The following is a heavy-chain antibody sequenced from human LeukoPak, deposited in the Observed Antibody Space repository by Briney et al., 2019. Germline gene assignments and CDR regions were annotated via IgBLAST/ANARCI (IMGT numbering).Heavy chain of an antibody. CDR3: ARDQCGSDGCRYFDY. D-gene: IGHD5-24*01. CDR1: GGSISSYY. V-gene: IGHV4-59*01. Sequence: PSETLSLTCTVSGGSISSYYWSWIRQPPVKGLEWIGYVYYSGSTNYNPSLKSRVTISVDSSKNQFSLKLSSVTAADTAMYYCARDQCGSDGCRYFDYWGQGTLVTVSS. CDR2: VYYSGST. J-gene: IGHJ4*02.